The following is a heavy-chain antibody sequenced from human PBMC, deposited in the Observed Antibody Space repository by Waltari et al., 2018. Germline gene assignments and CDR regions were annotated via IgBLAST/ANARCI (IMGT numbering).Heavy chain of an antibody. CDR1: GYSISSGYY. CDR2: LHHSGST. CDR3: ARAVRCSGGSCESHYMDV. Sequence: QVQLQESGPGLVKPSEILSLTCAVSGYSISSGYYWVWIRQPPGKGLEWIGSLHHSGSTDYNPSLRSRVTISVDTSKNQFSLKLSSVTAADTAVHYCARAVRCSGGSCESHYMDVWGKGTTVTVSS. D-gene: IGHD2-15*01. J-gene: IGHJ6*03. V-gene: IGHV4-38-2*01.